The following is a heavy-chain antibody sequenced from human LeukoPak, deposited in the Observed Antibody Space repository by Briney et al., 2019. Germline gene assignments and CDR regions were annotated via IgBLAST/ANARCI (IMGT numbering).Heavy chain of an antibody. V-gene: IGHV3-23*01. D-gene: IGHD3-9*01. Sequence: GGSLRLSCAASGSTFSSYAMSWVRQAPGKGLEWVSAISGSGGSTYYADSVKGRFTISRDNSKNTLYLQMNSLRAEDTAVYYCAKDPNDILTGYFAWFDPWGQGTLVTVSS. CDR3: AKDPNDILTGYFAWFDP. CDR1: GSTFSSYA. J-gene: IGHJ5*02. CDR2: ISGSGGST.